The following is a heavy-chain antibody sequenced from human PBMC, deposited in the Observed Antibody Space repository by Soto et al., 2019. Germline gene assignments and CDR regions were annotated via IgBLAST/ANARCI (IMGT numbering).Heavy chain of an antibody. V-gene: IGHV3-48*03. CDR3: ARSETSAWYPYYYGLDV. Sequence: GGSLRLSCAASGITFSSSEMHWVRQAPGKGLEWVSYISTSGNTVYYADSVKGRFTISRDNAKSSVHLQMDSLRADDTAVYYCARSETSAWYPYYYGLDVWGQGTTVTVSS. J-gene: IGHJ6*02. D-gene: IGHD6-19*01. CDR2: ISTSGNTV. CDR1: GITFSSSE.